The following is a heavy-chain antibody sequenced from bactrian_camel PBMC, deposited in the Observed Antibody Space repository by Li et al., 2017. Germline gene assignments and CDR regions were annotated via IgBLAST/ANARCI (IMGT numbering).Heavy chain of an antibody. CDR1: GDSNSRYC. Sequence: HVQLVESGGGSVQAGGSLRLSCVAYGDSNSRYCMAWFRQALGKEREGVARIDSDGTTYADSVKGRFTISQDNAKNTLYLQLNSLKTEDTACITVQSAILVTGARGPRSPSP. CDR3: QSAILVT. V-gene: IGHV3S1*01. J-gene: IGHJ6*01. CDR2: IDSDGT.